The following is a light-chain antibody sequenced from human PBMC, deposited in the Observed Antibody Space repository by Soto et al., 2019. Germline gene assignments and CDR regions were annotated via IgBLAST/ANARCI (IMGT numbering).Light chain of an antibody. Sequence: QSVLTQPASVSGSPGQSITISCTGTSSDVGGYIYVSWYQQHPGKAPKLMIYDVNNRPSGVSNRFSGSKSGNTASLTISGLQAEDEADYYCSSYTTSTRLFGSGTKVTVL. CDR3: SSYTTSTRL. CDR2: DVN. V-gene: IGLV2-14*01. CDR1: SSDVGGYIY. J-gene: IGLJ1*01.